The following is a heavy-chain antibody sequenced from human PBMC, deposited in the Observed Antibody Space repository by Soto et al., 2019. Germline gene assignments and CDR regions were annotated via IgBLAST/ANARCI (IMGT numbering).Heavy chain of an antibody. J-gene: IGHJ4*02. CDR2: ISSNGCST. CDR3: ARGPVYYLDY. D-gene: IGHD1-20*01. CDR1: GFTFSSYA. V-gene: IGHV3-64*01. Sequence: EVQLVESGGGLVQPGGSLRLSCAASGFTFSSYAMHWVRQAPGKGLEYDSAISSNGCSTYYANSVKGRFTISRDNSKNTLYLQMGSLRAEDRAVYYCARGPVYYLDYWGQGTLVSVSS.